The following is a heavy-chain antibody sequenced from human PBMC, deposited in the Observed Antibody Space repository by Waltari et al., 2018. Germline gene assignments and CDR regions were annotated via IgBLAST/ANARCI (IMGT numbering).Heavy chain of an antibody. J-gene: IGHJ5*02. CDR2: INPNSGGT. D-gene: IGHD3-3*01. CDR1: GYTFTGSY. V-gene: IGHV1-2*06. CDR3: ARDRGNYDFWSGYTPGQNWFDP. Sequence: QVQLVQSGAEVKKPGASVKVSCKASGYTFTGSYMHWVRQAPGQGLEWMGRINPNSGGTNYAQKFQGRVTMTRDTSISTAYMELSRLRSDDTAVYYCARDRGNYDFWSGYTPGQNWFDPWGQGTLVTVSS.